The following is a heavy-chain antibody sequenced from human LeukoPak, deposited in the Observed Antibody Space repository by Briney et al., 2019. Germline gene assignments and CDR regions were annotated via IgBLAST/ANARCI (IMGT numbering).Heavy chain of an antibody. J-gene: IGHJ4*02. CDR1: GFTFSRVE. CDR3: TREQDREASATVVGDY. V-gene: IGHV3-48*03. D-gene: IGHD4-23*01. CDR2: ISTGTYI. Sequence: GGSLRLSCVTSGFTFSRVEMNWVRQAPGKGLEWILPISTGTYIAYTDSVKGRFTISRDNAKNSLFLQMNSLRAEDTAVYYCTREQDREASATVVGDYWGQGTLVTVSS.